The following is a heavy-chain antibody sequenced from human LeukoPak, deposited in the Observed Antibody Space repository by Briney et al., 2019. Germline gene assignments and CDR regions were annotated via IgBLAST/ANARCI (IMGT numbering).Heavy chain of an antibody. J-gene: IGHJ4*02. Sequence: GGSLRLSCVVSGFTFSSYAMSWVRQAPGKGLEWVSGISGSGGSTYHADSVKGRFTVARDNSKNTLYLQMNSLRTEDTAVYYCARDLNPDCSGGSWYGDYWGQGTLVTVSS. CDR3: ARDLNPDCSGGSWYGDY. CDR2: ISGSGGST. CDR1: GFTFSSYA. D-gene: IGHD2-15*01. V-gene: IGHV3-23*01.